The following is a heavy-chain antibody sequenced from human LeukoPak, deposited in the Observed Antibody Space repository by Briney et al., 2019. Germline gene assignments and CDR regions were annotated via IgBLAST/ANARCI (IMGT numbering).Heavy chain of an antibody. CDR2: INPDSGGK. Sequence: ASVRVSCKASGYTFTGYYMHWVRQAPGQGLEWMGWINPDSGGKNYAQKFQGRVTITRDTSISTAYMERSRLRSDDTAVYYCSRGSSPPSSHNWFDPWGQGTLVTVSS. V-gene: IGHV1-2*02. J-gene: IGHJ5*02. D-gene: IGHD6-13*01. CDR1: GYTFTGYY. CDR3: SRGSSPPSSHNWFDP.